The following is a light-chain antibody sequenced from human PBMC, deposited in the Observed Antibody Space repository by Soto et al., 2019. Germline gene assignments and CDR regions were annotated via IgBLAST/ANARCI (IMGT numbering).Light chain of an antibody. Sequence: EIVMTQSPATLSVSPGERATLSCRASQSVSSNLAWYQQKPGQAPRLLIYGASTRATGIPARFSGSRSGTEFTLTISSLQSEDFAGYSCQQYNNWPRTFGQGTKVEIK. CDR2: GAS. CDR3: QQYNNWPRT. J-gene: IGKJ1*01. CDR1: QSVSSN. V-gene: IGKV3-15*01.